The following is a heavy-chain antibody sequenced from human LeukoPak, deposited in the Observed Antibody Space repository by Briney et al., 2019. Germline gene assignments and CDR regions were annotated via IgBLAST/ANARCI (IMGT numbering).Heavy chain of an antibody. CDR1: GFTFSDHY. V-gene: IGHV3-72*01. J-gene: IGHJ3*02. Sequence: GGSLRLSCAASGFTFSDHYMDWVRQAPGKGLEWIGRTRNKAYNFDTQYAASVKGRFTISRDDSKNSLYLQMNSLKTEDTAGYYCARARSHDPFDIWGQGTMVTVSS. CDR2: TRNKAYNFDT. CDR3: ARARSHDPFDI. D-gene: IGHD1-14*01.